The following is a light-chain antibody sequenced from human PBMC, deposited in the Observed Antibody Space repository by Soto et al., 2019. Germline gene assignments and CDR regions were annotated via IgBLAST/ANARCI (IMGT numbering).Light chain of an antibody. CDR1: QSVGASY. J-gene: IGKJ4*01. Sequence: PGERATLSCRASQSVGASYLAWYQQKPGQAPRLLINGASSRATGVPARFSGSGSGTDFSLTISSLEPEDFAVYYCQQRSNWPLTFGGGTKVDIK. V-gene: IGKV3D-20*02. CDR3: QQRSNWPLT. CDR2: GAS.